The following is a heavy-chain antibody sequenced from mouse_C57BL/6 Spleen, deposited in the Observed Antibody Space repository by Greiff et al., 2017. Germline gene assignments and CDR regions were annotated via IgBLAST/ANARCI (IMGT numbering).Heavy chain of an antibody. CDR1: GYAFSRYW. Sequence: QVQLQQSGAELVKPGASVQISCKASGYAFSRYWMNWVKQRPGKGLEWIGQIYPGDGDPNYNGKFKGKATLTADKSSSTAYMQLSSLTSEDSAVYFCARELPHYYARDYWGQGTAVTVSS. J-gene: IGHJ4*01. CDR3: ARELPHYYARDY. D-gene: IGHD5-5*01. CDR2: IYPGDGDP. V-gene: IGHV1-80*01.